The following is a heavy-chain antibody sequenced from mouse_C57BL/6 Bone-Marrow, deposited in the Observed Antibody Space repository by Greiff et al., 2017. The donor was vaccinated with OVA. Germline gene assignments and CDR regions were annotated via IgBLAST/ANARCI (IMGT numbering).Heavy chain of an antibody. CDR2: INPNNGGT. CDR1: GYTFTDYY. J-gene: IGHJ1*03. V-gene: IGHV1-26*01. D-gene: IGHD1-1*01. Sequence: VQLQQSGPELVKPGASVKISCKASGYTFTDYYMNWVKQSHGKSLEWIGDINPNNGGTSYNQKFKGKATLTVDKSSSTAYMELRSLTSEDSAVYYCARRTVVAGDWYFDVWGTGTTVTVSS. CDR3: ARRTVVAGDWYFDV.